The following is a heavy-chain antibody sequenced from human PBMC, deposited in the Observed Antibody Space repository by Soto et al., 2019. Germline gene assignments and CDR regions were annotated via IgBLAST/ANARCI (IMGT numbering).Heavy chain of an antibody. CDR3: ARAGYAAAPYYFDY. V-gene: IGHV4-59*01. CDR1: GGSISSYY. Sequence: SETLSLTCTVSGGSISSYYWSWIRQPPGKGLEWIGYIYYSGSTNYNPSLKSRVTISVDTSKNQFSLRLSSVTAADTAVYYCARAGYAAAPYYFDYWGQGTLVTVSS. D-gene: IGHD3-9*01. CDR2: IYYSGST. J-gene: IGHJ4*02.